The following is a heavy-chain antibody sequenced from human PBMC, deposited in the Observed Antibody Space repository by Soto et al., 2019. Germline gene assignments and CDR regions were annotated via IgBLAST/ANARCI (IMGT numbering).Heavy chain of an antibody. CDR2: ILYDGNNK. V-gene: IGHV3-30*02. CDR3: ASGRPTEFDY. CDR1: GFAFSTYA. J-gene: IGHJ4*02. Sequence: QVQLVESGGGVVQPGGSLRLSCAASGFAFSTYAMHWVRQAPGRGPEWVAAILYDGNNKFYVDSVKGRFTVSRDNSKNTLYLEMSSLRPEDTAIYYCASGRPTEFDYWGQGTQVTVSS.